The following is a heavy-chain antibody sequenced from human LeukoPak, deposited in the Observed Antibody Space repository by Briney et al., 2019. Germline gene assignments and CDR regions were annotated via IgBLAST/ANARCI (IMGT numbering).Heavy chain of an antibody. CDR1: GGSVSSGSYY. Sequence: PSETLSLTCTVSGGSVSSGSYYWSWVRQPPGKGLEWIGCIDYSGSANYNPSLKSRVTVSVDTSRNQFSLKLNSVTAADTAVYYCARVSDYWSQGTLVTVSS. V-gene: IGHV4-61*01. J-gene: IGHJ4*02. CDR3: ARVSDY. CDR2: IDYSGSA.